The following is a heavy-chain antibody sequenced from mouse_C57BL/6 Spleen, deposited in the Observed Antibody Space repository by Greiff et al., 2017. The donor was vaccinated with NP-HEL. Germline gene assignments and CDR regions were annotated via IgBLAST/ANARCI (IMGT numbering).Heavy chain of an antibody. CDR2: INPNNGGT. V-gene: IGHV1-26*01. Sequence: EVQLQQSGPELVKPGASVKISCKASGYTFTDYYMNWVKQSHGKSLEWIGDINPNNGGTSYNQKFKGKATLTVDKSSSTAYMELRSLTSEDSAVYYCARDYGYDYSWFAYWGQGTLVTVSA. J-gene: IGHJ3*01. CDR1: GYTFTDYY. D-gene: IGHD1-2*01. CDR3: ARDYGYDYSWFAY.